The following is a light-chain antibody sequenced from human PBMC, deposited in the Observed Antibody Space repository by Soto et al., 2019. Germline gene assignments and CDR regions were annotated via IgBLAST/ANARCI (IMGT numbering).Light chain of an antibody. CDR3: SSFAGSNNYV. CDR2: EVT. J-gene: IGLJ1*01. Sequence: QSVLTQPPSASGPPGQSVTISCTGTSSDVGSYNYVSWYQQHPGKAPKLMIYEVTKRPSGVPDRFSGSKSGNTASLTVSGLQAEDEADYYCSSFAGSNNYVFGTGTKVTVL. V-gene: IGLV2-8*01. CDR1: SSDVGSYNY.